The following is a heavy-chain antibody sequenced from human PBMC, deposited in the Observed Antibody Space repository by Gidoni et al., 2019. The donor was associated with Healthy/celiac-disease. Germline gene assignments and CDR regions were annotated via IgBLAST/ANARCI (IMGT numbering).Heavy chain of an antibody. D-gene: IGHD1-1*01. CDR2: IYTSGST. CDR1: GGSISSGSYY. Sequence: QVQLQESGPGLVKPSQTLSLTCTVSGGSISSGSYYWSWIRQPAGKGLEWIGRIYTSGSTTYNPSLKSRVTISVDTSKNQFSLKLSSVTAADTAVYYCARVGQGVERQGGRGMDVWGQGTTVTVSS. V-gene: IGHV4-61*02. J-gene: IGHJ6*02. CDR3: ARVGQGVERQGGRGMDV.